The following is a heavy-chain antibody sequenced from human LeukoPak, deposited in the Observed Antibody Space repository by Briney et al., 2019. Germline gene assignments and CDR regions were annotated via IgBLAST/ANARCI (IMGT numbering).Heavy chain of an antibody. J-gene: IGHJ4*02. CDR2: ISSSSSTI. D-gene: IGHD2-2*01. Sequence: GGSLRLSCAASGFTFSSYSMNWVRQAPGKGLEWVSYISSSSSTIYYADYMKGRFTISRDNAKNSLYLQMNILRAEDTAVYYCAAGYCSSTSCYHPDYWGQGSLVTVSS. V-gene: IGHV3-48*01. CDR3: AAGYCSSTSCYHPDY. CDR1: GFTFSSYS.